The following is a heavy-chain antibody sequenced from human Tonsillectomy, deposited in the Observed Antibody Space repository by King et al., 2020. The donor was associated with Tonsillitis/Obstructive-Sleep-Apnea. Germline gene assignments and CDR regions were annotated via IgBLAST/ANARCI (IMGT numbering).Heavy chain of an antibody. CDR2: ISASGGNS. J-gene: IGHJ4*02. V-gene: IGHV3-23*04. D-gene: IGHD2/OR15-2a*01. CDR3: AKTTYRETYYDS. Sequence: VQLVKSGGGLVQPGGSLTLSCVVSGFVFNKYAMSWVRQAPGKGLEWVSGISASGGNSNSADSVKGRFTISRDNSKDTLYLQMNSLRVDDTAIYYCAKTTYRETYYDSWGQGTLVTVSS. CDR1: GFVFNKYA.